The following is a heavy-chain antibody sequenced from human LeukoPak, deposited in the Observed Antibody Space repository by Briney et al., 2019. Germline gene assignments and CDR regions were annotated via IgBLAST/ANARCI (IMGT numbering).Heavy chain of an antibody. CDR3: ATDYYVSGSYYRLFY. CDR1: GFIFGTYW. Sequence: PGGSLRLSCGASGFIFGTYWMHWVRQAPGKGLVWVSGINSDGGTTTYADSVKGRFTISRDNAKNTLYLQMNNLRAEDTAIYYCATDYYVSGSYYRLFYWGQGTLVTVSS. D-gene: IGHD3-10*01. CDR2: INSDGGTT. J-gene: IGHJ4*02. V-gene: IGHV3-74*01.